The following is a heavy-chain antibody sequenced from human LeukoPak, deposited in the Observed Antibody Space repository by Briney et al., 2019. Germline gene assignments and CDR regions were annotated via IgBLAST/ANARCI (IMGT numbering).Heavy chain of an antibody. V-gene: IGHV7-4-1*01. CDR1: GGTFSSYA. D-gene: IGHD3-9*01. Sequence: ASVKVSCKASGGTFSSYAISWVRQAPGQGLEWMGWINTNTGNPTYAQGFTGRFVFSLDTSVSTAYLQICSLKAEDTAVYYCARDYDILTGYYTNYYYYGMDVWGQGTTVTVSS. J-gene: IGHJ6*02. CDR2: INTNTGNP. CDR3: ARDYDILTGYYTNYYYYGMDV.